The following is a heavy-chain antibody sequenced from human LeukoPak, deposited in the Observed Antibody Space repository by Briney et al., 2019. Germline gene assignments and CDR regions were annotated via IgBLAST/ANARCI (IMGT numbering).Heavy chain of an antibody. CDR3: ASLNYYDSSGYHDH. CDR2: INHSGST. J-gene: IGHJ4*02. CDR1: GGSFSGYY. Sequence: SETLSLTCAVYGGSFSGYYWSWIRQPPGKGLEWIGEINHSGSTNYNPSLKSRVTISVDTSKNQFSLKLSSVTAADTAVYYCASLNYYDSSGYHDHWCQGTLVTVSS. D-gene: IGHD3-22*01. V-gene: IGHV4-34*01.